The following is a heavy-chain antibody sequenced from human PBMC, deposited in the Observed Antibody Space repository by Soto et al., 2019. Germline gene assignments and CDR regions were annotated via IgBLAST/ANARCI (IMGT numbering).Heavy chain of an antibody. V-gene: IGHV3-23*01. J-gene: IGHJ1*01. CDR1: GFTFSTFA. Sequence: GGSLRLSCAASGFTFSTFAMTWVRQAPGKGLEWVSAISGSGDTTFHADSVKGRFTISRDNSKNTLYLRMNSLRAEDTALYYCARGPRFWVFWGQGTLVTVSS. D-gene: IGHD3-3*01. CDR2: ISGSGDTT. CDR3: ARGPRFWVF.